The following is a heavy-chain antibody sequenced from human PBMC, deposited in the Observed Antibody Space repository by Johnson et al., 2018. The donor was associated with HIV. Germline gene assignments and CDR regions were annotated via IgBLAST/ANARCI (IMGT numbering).Heavy chain of an antibody. CDR1: GLNFSDYS. D-gene: IGHD3-22*01. Sequence: QVQLVESGGGVVQPGRSMRLSCEASGLNFSDYSMHWVRQAPGKGLEWVAVISFDGSTKYYADSVKGRFTISRDNSNNTLYLKMNSLRVEDTAVYVCARGRISMKVVDLRGGCFDIWGQGKKVTVSS. CDR2: ISFDGSTK. CDR3: ARGRISMKVVDLRGGCFDI. V-gene: IGHV3-30*14. J-gene: IGHJ3*02.